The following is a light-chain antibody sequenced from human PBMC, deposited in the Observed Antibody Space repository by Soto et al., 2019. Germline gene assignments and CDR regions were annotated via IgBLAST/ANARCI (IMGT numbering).Light chain of an antibody. V-gene: IGKV3D-15*01. Sequence: ILMTQSPASLSVSPGERATLSCRASQSVACDLAWYQQKPGQPPRLVIYDASTMQTGVPTRFSGSGSGTEFTLTISSRQSEDFETYYCQQNYSCPETFGRGTKVDIK. CDR1: QSVACD. CDR3: QQNYSCPET. CDR2: DAS. J-gene: IGKJ1*01.